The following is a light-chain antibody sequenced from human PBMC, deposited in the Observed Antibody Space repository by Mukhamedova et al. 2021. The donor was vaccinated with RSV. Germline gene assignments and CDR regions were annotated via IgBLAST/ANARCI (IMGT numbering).Light chain of an antibody. CDR2: KAS. V-gene: IGKV1-5*03. J-gene: IGKJ1*01. Sequence: WYQRRVHGKAPKLLIYKASNLQSGVPSRFSGSGSGTEFTLTISSLQPDDFATYFCQQYITYWTFGQGTNVEIK. CDR3: QQYITYWT.